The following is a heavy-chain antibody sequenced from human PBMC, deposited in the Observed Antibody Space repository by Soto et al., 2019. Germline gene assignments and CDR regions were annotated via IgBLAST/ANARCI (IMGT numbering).Heavy chain of an antibody. CDR2: ISGYNGNT. Sequence: ASVKVYLKASGYTFSGHSITWVRQAPGQGLEWMGRISGYNGNTNYARTLRGRLTLTTDTSTSTAYMELRNLTSDDTAVYYCARDVFCGGAPACPDMDVWGQGTTVTVSS. J-gene: IGHJ6*02. CDR1: GYTFSGHS. CDR3: ARDVFCGGAPACPDMDV. V-gene: IGHV1-18*04. D-gene: IGHD2-21*01.